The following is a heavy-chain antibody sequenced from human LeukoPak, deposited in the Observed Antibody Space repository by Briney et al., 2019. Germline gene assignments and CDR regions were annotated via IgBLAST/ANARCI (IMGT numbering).Heavy chain of an antibody. J-gene: IGHJ4*02. V-gene: IGHV3-64D*06. CDR2: ISSNGDNT. CDR1: GFTFSTYV. Sequence: GGSLRLSCSVSGFTFSTYVMHWVRQAPGKGLEYVSAISSNGDNTYYADSVKGRFTISRDNSKNTLYLRMSSLRADDTAVYYCVRGTGYWGQGTLVTVSS. CDR3: VRGTGY.